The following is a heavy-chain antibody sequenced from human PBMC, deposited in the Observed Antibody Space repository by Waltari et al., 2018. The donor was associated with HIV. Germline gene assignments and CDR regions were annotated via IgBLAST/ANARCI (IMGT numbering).Heavy chain of an antibody. CDR2: IYHTGNT. CDR1: GDSISSAFY. D-gene: IGHD3-22*01. V-gene: IGHV4-38-2*02. CDR3: ARSITMIEGVPNWFDP. J-gene: IGHJ5*02. Sequence: QVQVQESGPGLVQPSEPLSLTCTVSGDSISSAFYWGGIRQPPGKGLEWIGSIYHTGNTYYNPSLKSRVTISVDTSKNQFFLRLFSVTAADTAMYYCARSITMIEGVPNWFDPWGQGTLVTVSS.